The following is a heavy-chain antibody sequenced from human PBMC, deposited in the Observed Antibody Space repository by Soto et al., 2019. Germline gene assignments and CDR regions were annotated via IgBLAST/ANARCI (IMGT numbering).Heavy chain of an antibody. CDR3: ARDQSNRNCSGGSCPVAIDY. D-gene: IGHD2-15*01. CDR1: GFTFSSYG. Sequence: GGSLRLSCAASGFTFSSYGMHWVRQAPGKGLEWVAVIWYDGSNKYYADSVKGRFTISRDNSKNTLYLQMNSLRAEDTAVYYCARDQSNRNCSGGSCPVAIDYWGQGTLVTVSS. CDR2: IWYDGSNK. V-gene: IGHV3-33*01. J-gene: IGHJ4*02.